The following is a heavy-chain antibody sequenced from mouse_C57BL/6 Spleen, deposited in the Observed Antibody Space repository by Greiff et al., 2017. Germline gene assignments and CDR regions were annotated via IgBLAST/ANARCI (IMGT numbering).Heavy chain of an antibody. D-gene: IGHD2-4*01. Sequence: VQLQQSGAELVKPGASVKLSCTASGFNIKDYYMHWVKQRTEQGLEWIGRIDPEDGDTKYAPKFQSKATITPDTSSNTGYLQLSSMTSEDTAVYYCARRGSDYDGGFACWGQGTLVAVSA. CDR1: GFNIKDYY. V-gene: IGHV14-2*01. J-gene: IGHJ3*01. CDR3: ARRGSDYDGGFAC. CDR2: IDPEDGDT.